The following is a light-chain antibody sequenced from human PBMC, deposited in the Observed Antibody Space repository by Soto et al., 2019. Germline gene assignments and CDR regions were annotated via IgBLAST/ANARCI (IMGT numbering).Light chain of an antibody. CDR1: SSDVGGYNS. V-gene: IGLV2-14*01. CDR3: GSYTSISTLV. Sequence: QSALTQPASVSGSPGQSITISCTGTSSDVGGYNSVSWYQQHPGKAPKVMIYDVSNRPSGVSNRFSGSKSGNTASLTISGLQAEDEADYYCGSYTSISTLVFGGGTKLTVL. J-gene: IGLJ2*01. CDR2: DVS.